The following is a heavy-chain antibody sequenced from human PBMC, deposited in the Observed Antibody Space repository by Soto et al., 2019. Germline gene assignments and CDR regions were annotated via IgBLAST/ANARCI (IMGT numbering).Heavy chain of an antibody. Sequence: QVQLQESGPGLVKPSETLSLTCKVSGDSMNSYYWTWILQAAGKVLAWIGRINTSGSTNYNPSLKSRPTMSVDTSKNQFSLKLRSVTAADTAVYYCARGIYYYGSGRDYGLEVWGQGTTVTGSS. J-gene: IGHJ6*01. CDR1: GDSMNSYY. V-gene: IGHV4-4*07. CDR2: INTSGST. D-gene: IGHD3-10*01. CDR3: ARGIYYYGSGRDYGLEV.